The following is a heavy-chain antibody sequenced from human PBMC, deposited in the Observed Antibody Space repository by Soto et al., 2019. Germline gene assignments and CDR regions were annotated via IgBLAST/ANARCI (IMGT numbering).Heavy chain of an antibody. J-gene: IGHJ4*02. Sequence: EAQLVQSGGGLVQPGGSLQLSCAASGFTFGGSPVHWVRQASGKGLEWVGRIRSDSASSAIAYAASVRGRFTLSRDDSKNTAHLQVNSLEVEDTALYYCVLEGSRRTGCYSLELWGQGTLVTVSS. CDR3: VLEGSRRTGCYSLEL. D-gene: IGHD2-2*01. V-gene: IGHV3-73*01. CDR2: IRSDSASSAI. CDR1: GFTFGGSP.